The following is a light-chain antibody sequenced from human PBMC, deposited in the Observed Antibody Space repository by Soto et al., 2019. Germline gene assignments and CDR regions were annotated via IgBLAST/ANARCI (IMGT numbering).Light chain of an antibody. CDR1: QAINNW. V-gene: IGKV1-12*01. J-gene: IGKJ4*01. CDR3: QQANSFPLT. CDR2: ATS. Sequence: DLQMTQSPPSVSASVGDRVTITCRASQAINNWLAWYQQKPGHAPKLLIYATSTLQTGVPSRFSGSGSGTDFTLTISSLQPEDFATYYCQQANSFPLTFGGGTKVEFK.